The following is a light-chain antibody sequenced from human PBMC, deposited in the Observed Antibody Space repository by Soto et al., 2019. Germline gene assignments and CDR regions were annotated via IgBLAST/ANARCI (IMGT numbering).Light chain of an antibody. V-gene: IGKV3-20*01. CDR1: QSVSSSY. Sequence: EIVLTQSPGTLSLSPGERDTLSCRASQSVSSSYLAWYQQKPGQAPRLLLYSASSRATCIPDRFSGSGSGTNFPLTISRLEPEDVAVYYCQRYGTSPYTFDQGTQLDIK. CDR2: SAS. J-gene: IGKJ2*01. CDR3: QRYGTSPYT.